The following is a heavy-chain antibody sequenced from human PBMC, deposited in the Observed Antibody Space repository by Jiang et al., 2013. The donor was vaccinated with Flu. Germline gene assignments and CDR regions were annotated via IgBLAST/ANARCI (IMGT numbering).Heavy chain of an antibody. D-gene: IGHD3-3*01. CDR1: GGSISNGGYH. Sequence: GPGLVKPSQTLSLTCSVSGGSISNGGYHWNWIRQHPGNGLEWIGYIFYSGSPYYNPSLRSRVTISLDTSKNQFSLKLRSVTAADTAVYFCARSKDFWSGYENWGQGALVTVSS. CDR3: ARSKDFWSGYEN. J-gene: IGHJ4*02. CDR2: IFYSGSP. V-gene: IGHV4-31*03.